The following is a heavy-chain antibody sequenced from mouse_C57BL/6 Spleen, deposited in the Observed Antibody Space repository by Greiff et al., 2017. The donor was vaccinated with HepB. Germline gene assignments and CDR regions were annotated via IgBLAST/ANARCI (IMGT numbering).Heavy chain of an antibody. J-gene: IGHJ1*03. CDR1: GYTFTDYN. CDR3: ARGGTTGYFDV. CDR2: INPNNGGT. Sequence: EVQLQQSGPELVKPGASVKIPCKASGYTFTDYNMDWVKQSHGKSLEWIGDINPNNGGTNYNQKFKGKATLTVDKSSSTAYMELRSLTSEDTAVYYCARGGTTGYFDVWGTGTTVTVSS. D-gene: IGHD1-1*01. V-gene: IGHV1-18*01.